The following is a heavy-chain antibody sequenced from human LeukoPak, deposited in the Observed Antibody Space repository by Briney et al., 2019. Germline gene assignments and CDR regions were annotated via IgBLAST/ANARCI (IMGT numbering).Heavy chain of an antibody. V-gene: IGHV4-39*01. D-gene: IGHD2-8*01. CDR3: ARQVKRLYASDFDY. CDR1: GGSISSSSYY. J-gene: IGHJ4*02. Sequence: PSETLSLTCTVSGGSISSSSYYWGWIRQPPGKGLEWIGSIYYSGGTYYNPSLKSRVTMSVDTSKNQFSLKLGSVTAADTAVYYCARQVKRLYASDFDYWGQGTLVTVSS. CDR2: IYYSGGT.